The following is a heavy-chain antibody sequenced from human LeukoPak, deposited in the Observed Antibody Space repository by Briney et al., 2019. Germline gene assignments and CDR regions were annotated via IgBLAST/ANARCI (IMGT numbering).Heavy chain of an antibody. CDR3: ARGRGFWSGSRHDY. D-gene: IGHD3-3*01. V-gene: IGHV4-34*01. CDR1: GGSFSGYY. CDR2: INHSGST. J-gene: IGHJ4*02. Sequence: ASETLSLTCAVYGGSFSGYYWSWIRQPPGKGLEWIGEINHSGSTNYNPSLKSRVTISVDTSKNQFSLKLSSVTAADTAVYYCARGRGFWSGSRHDYWGQETLVTVSS.